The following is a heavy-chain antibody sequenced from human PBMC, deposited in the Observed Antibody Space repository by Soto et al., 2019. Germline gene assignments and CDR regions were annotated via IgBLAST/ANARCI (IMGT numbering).Heavy chain of an antibody. CDR3: ARGDDYVWGSYPPLEYFQH. D-gene: IGHD3-16*02. CDR2: ISAYNGNT. CDR1: GYTFTSYG. Sequence: GASVKVSCKASGYTFTSYGISWVRQAPGQGLEWMGWISAYNGNTNCAKKLQGRVTMTTDTSTSTAYMELRSLRSDDTAVYYCARGDDYVWGSYPPLEYFQHWGQGTPVPVSS. V-gene: IGHV1-18*01. J-gene: IGHJ1*01.